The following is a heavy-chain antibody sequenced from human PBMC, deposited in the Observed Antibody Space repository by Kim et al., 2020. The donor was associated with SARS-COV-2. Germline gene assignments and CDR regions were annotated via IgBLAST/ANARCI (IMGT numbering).Heavy chain of an antibody. D-gene: IGHD1-26*01. V-gene: IGHV3-23*01. Sequence: GGSLRLSCATSGFTFSRFAMNWFRQAPGKGLEWVSAIGGSGGTTYYAESVKDRFTISRDNSKNTXFLQMRSLXVEDTAVYYCAKVVSXXYVXXDAFXXWG. J-gene: IGHJ3*01. CDR2: IGGSGGTT. CDR3: AKVVSXXYVXXDAFXX. CDR1: GFTFSRFA.